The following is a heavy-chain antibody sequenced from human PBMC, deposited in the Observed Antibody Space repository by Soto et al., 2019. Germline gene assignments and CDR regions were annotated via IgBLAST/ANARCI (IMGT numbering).Heavy chain of an antibody. D-gene: IGHD2-21*01. Sequence: SVKVSCKASGGTFSSYAISWVRQAPGQGLEWMGGIIPIFGTANYAQKFQGRVTITADKSTSTAYMELSSLRSEDTAVYYCAREAGEGINWFDPWGKGTLVTVSS. J-gene: IGHJ5*02. V-gene: IGHV1-69*06. CDR2: IIPIFGTA. CDR1: GGTFSSYA. CDR3: AREAGEGINWFDP.